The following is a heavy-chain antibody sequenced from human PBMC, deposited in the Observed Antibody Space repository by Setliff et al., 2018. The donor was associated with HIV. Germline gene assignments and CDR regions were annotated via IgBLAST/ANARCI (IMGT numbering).Heavy chain of an antibody. Sequence: SLRLSCAASGFSFSIYAMSWVRQAPGKGLEWVSGIRRSGDSTDYAESVKGRFTISRDNAKNTLYLQMNSLRVEDTAVYYCAKDKGRRDYDSSGYYFPDAVDIWGQGTKVTVSS. CDR2: IRRSGDST. J-gene: IGHJ3*02. V-gene: IGHV3-23*01. CDR1: GFSFSIYA. D-gene: IGHD3-22*01. CDR3: AKDKGRRDYDSSGYYFPDAVDI.